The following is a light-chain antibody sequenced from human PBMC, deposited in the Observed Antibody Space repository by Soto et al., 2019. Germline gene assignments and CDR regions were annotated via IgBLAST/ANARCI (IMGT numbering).Light chain of an antibody. V-gene: IGLV2-14*01. Sequence: QSALTQPASVSGSPGQSSTISCTGTSSDVGGYNYVSWYQQHPGKAPKLMIYDVSNRPSGVSNRFSGSKSGNTASLTISGLKAEDEADDYCSSYTSSSTVVFGGGTKLTVL. J-gene: IGLJ2*01. CDR2: DVS. CDR3: SSYTSSSTVV. CDR1: SSDVGGYNY.